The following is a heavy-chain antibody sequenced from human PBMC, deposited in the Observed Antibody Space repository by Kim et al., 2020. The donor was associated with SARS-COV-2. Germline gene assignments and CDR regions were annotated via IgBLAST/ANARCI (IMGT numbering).Heavy chain of an antibody. CDR3: ASTRDHNGVAAGSPFDY. Sequence: SETLSLTCAVYGGSFSGYYWSWIRQPPGKGLEWIGEINHSGSTNYNPSLKSRVTISVDTSKNQFSLKLSSVTAADTAVYYCASTRDHNGVAAGSPFDYWGQGTLVTVSS. V-gene: IGHV4-34*01. CDR2: INHSGST. D-gene: IGHD3-10*01. CDR1: GGSFSGYY. J-gene: IGHJ4*02.